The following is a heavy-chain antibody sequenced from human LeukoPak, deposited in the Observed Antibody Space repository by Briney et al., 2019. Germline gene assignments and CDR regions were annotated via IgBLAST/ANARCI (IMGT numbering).Heavy chain of an antibody. CDR1: GESFSDYY. CDR2: INHSGNT. V-gene: IGHV4-34*01. D-gene: IGHD3-9*01. Sequence: SETLSLTCAVYGESFSDYYWSWIRQSPGKGLQWIGEINHSGNTNYNPSLKSRVTISVDTSKNQFSLKLSSVSAADTAVYYCAGHGTRRKILTGYQMSSWXDPWXXXTXXTVTX. J-gene: IGHJ5*02. CDR3: AGHGTRRKILTGYQMSSWXDP.